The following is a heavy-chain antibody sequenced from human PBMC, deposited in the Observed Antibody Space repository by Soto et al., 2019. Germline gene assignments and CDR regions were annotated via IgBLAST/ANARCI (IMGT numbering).Heavy chain of an antibody. Sequence: QVQLVQSGAEVKKPGSSVKVSCKASGGTFSSYAISWVRQAPGQGLEWMGRIIPIFGTANYAQKFQGRVTLTADEPTSTPYMELSILSSEDTAVYYCAQGDYGDYPHYWGQGTLVTVSS. CDR1: GGTFSSYA. CDR2: IIPIFGTA. CDR3: AQGDYGDYPHY. V-gene: IGHV1-69*15. D-gene: IGHD4-17*01. J-gene: IGHJ4*02.